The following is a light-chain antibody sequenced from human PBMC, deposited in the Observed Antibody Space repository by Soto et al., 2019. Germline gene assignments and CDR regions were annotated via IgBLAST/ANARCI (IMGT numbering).Light chain of an antibody. J-gene: IGKJ1*01. CDR1: QSVSNNY. CDR2: GAS. Sequence: EIVLTQSPGTLSLSPGERATLSCRASQSVSNNYLAWYQQKPGQAPRLLIYGASNRATGIPDRFSGSGSGTDFTLTISRLEPEDSAVFYCQQYGTSQWTFGQGTKVDI. V-gene: IGKV3-20*01. CDR3: QQYGTSQWT.